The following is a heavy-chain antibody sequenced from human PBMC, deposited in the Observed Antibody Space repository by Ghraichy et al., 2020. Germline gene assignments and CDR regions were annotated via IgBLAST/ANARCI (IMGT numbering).Heavy chain of an antibody. CDR3: TRDPTGEKWLHYLDL. D-gene: IGHD3-10*01. J-gene: IGHJ4*02. Sequence: GGSLRLSCTASGFTFDDYAMSWVRQAPGKGLEWLGFIRGKGYGGTTEYAASVKGRFTVSRDDSKSIAYLQMNSLNTEDTAVYYCTRDPTGEKWLHYLDLWGQGALVTVSS. V-gene: IGHV3-49*04. CDR1: GFTFDDYA. CDR2: IRGKGYGGTT.